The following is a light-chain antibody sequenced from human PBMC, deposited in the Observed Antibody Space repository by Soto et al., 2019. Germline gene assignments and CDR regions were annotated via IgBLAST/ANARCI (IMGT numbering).Light chain of an antibody. Sequence: EIVLTQSPSTLSLSPGERATLSCRASQSVSSSLAWYQQKPGQSPRLLIYDTPNRATGIPARFSGSGSGTDFTLTISSLEPEDFAVYYCQQRTNWRITFGQGTRLEIK. CDR2: DTP. J-gene: IGKJ5*01. CDR1: QSVSSS. CDR3: QQRTNWRIT. V-gene: IGKV3-11*01.